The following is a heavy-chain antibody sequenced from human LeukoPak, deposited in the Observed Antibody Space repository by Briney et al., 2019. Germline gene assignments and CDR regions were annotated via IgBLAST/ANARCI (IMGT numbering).Heavy chain of an antibody. D-gene: IGHD1-7*01. CDR3: ASVNGNYVGVLSYFDY. CDR1: GGSIDSYY. V-gene: IGHV4-59*01. J-gene: IGHJ4*02. Sequence: SETLSLTCTVSGGSIDSYYWSWIRQPPGKGLEYIGYIYYSGNTNYNPSLKSRVTISIDTSKKQFSLMLSSVTAADTAVYYCASVNGNYVGVLSYFDYWGQGALVSVSS. CDR2: IYYSGNT.